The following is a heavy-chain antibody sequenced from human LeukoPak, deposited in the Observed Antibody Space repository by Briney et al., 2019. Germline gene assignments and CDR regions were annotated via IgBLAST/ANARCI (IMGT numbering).Heavy chain of an antibody. J-gene: IGHJ4*02. V-gene: IGHV1-2*02. D-gene: IGHD6-19*01. CDR1: GYTFTGYY. CDR2: INPNSGGT. Sequence: ASVKVSCKASGYTFTGYYMHWVRQAPGQGLEWMGWINPNSGGTNYAQKFQGRVTMTRDTSISTAYMELSRLRSDDTAVYYCARDLRYSSGWPGDYWGQGTLVTVSS. CDR3: ARDLRYSSGWPGDY.